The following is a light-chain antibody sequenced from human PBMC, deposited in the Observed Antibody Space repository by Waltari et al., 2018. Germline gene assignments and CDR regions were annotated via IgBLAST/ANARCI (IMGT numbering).Light chain of an antibody. CDR2: DTS. Sequence: EVVLTQSLVTLSLAAGERATLSCRASESVSNYLAWYQQKPGQSPRLLIYDTSKRATGIPARFSGSGYGTDFTLTINNLEAEDFALYYCQQGSILPLTFGGGTKVEIQ. J-gene: IGKJ4*01. CDR3: QQGSILPLT. CDR1: ESVSNY. V-gene: IGKV3-11*01.